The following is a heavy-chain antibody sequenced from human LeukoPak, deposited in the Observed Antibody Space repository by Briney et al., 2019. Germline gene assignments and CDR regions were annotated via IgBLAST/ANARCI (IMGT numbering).Heavy chain of an antibody. V-gene: IGHV4-59*02. Sequence: PSETLSLTCSVSGGPVTEYYWSWIRQPPGKGLEWIGYTYHTGSTNYSPSLKSRVTMSVDGSRNQFSLKLVSVTAADTAVYYCARDRGSTGYYYLDSWGQGILVTVSS. J-gene: IGHJ4*02. CDR1: GGPVTEYY. CDR3: ARDRGSTGYYYLDS. D-gene: IGHD1-26*01. CDR2: TYHTGST.